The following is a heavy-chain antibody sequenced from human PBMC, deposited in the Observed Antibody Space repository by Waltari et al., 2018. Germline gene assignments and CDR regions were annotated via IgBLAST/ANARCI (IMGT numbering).Heavy chain of an antibody. CDR3: ARYSGSYSGFDY. Sequence: QVQLQESGPGLVKPSETLSLTCTVSGGSISSYYWSWIRQPPGKGLEWIGDIYYSGSTNYNPSLKSRVTISVDTSKNQFSLKLSSVTAADTAVYYCARYSGSYSGFDYWGQGTLVTVSS. D-gene: IGHD1-26*01. CDR2: IYYSGST. J-gene: IGHJ4*02. V-gene: IGHV4-59*01. CDR1: GGSISSYY.